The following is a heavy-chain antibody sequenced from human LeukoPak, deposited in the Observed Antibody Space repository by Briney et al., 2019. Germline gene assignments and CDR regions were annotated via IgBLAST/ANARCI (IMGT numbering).Heavy chain of an antibody. V-gene: IGHV3-53*01. D-gene: IGHD3-3*01. CDR3: AKETNYDFSDYMDV. CDR2: IYTGGST. CDR1: GFTVNSKF. Sequence: GGSLRLSCAASGFTVNSKFMNWVRQAPGKGLAWVSVIYTGGSTYYADSVKGRFTISRDNSKNTLYLQMNSLRAEDTAVYYCAKETNYDFSDYMDVWGKGTTVTVSS. J-gene: IGHJ6*03.